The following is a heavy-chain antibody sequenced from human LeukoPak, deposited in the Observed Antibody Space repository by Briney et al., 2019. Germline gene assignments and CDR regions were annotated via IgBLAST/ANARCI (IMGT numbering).Heavy chain of an antibody. CDR1: GGSMSSYY. CDR2: IYTSGST. D-gene: IGHD6-19*01. Sequence: SETLSLTCTVSGGSMSSYYWSWIRQPAGSGLEWIGRIYTSGSTNYNPSLERRITMSVDTSKNQFSLKVNSLTAADTAVYYCAREKYSSGWYGLDFWGQGTRVTVSS. J-gene: IGHJ4*02. V-gene: IGHV4-4*07. CDR3: AREKYSSGWYGLDF.